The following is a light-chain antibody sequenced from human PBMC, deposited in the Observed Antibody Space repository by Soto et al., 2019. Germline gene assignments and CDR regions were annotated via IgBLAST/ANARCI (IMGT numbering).Light chain of an antibody. CDR2: AAS. CDR3: LQYNGYYRT. Sequence: DIQMTQSPSSLSASVGDRVTITCRASQSISSYLNWYQQKPGKAPKLLIYAASSLQSGVPSRFSGSGSGTDFTLTISSLRSDDFATYYCLQYNGYYRTLGQGTKVDIK. CDR1: QSISSY. V-gene: IGKV1-39*01. J-gene: IGKJ1*01.